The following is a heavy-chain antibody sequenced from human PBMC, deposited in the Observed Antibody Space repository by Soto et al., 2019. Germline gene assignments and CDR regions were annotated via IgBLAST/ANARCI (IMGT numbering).Heavy chain of an antibody. CDR1: GFTFSSYA. CDR2: ISGSGGST. D-gene: IGHD6-13*01. CDR3: AKDKYSSSWYLLRFDY. J-gene: IGHJ4*02. Sequence: GSLRLSCAASGFTFSSYAMSWVRQAPGKGLEWVSAISGSGGSTYYADSVKGRFTISRDNSKNTLYLQMNSLRAEDTAVYYCAKDKYSSSWYLLRFDYWGQGTLVTVSS. V-gene: IGHV3-23*01.